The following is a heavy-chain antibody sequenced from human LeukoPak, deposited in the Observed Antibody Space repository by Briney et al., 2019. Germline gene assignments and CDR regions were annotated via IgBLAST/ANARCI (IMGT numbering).Heavy chain of an antibody. D-gene: IGHD2-8*01. V-gene: IGHV3-7*03. Sequence: GGSLRLSCAASGFSFSNYWMNWVRQAPGKGLEWVANIKPDGSEKHYVDSVKGRFTISRDNAKDSLYLQMNSLRVEDTAVYYCARVSDIVLIIDYWGQGTLVTVSS. CDR3: ARVSDIVLIIDY. J-gene: IGHJ4*02. CDR1: GFSFSNYW. CDR2: IKPDGSEK.